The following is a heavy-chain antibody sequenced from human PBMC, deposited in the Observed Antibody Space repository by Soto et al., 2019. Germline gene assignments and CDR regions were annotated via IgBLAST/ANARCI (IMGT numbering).Heavy chain of an antibody. CDR1: GYTFTSYG. CDR3: ARDGVAAAGTGYYHYYGMDV. V-gene: IGHV1-18*01. D-gene: IGHD6-13*01. CDR2: ISAYNGNT. J-gene: IGHJ6*02. Sequence: GASVKVSCKASGYTFTSYGISWVRQAPGQGLEWMGWISAYNGNTNYAQKLQGRVTMTTDTSTSTAYMELRSLRSDDTAVYYCARDGVAAAGTGYYHYYGMDVWGQGTTVTVSS.